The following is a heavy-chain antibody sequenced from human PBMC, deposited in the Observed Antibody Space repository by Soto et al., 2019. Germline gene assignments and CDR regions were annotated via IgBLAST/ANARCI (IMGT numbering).Heavy chain of an antibody. Sequence: QVHLVQSGAEVKKPGSSVRVSCKASGGSFSNYAVTWVRQAPGQRLEWMGGITPMFVIANYAQKFQGRVTLTADESTGTAYMELSSLRSDDTATYYCASDRHHSGFEDWGQGTLVTVSS. CDR2: ITPMFVIA. CDR3: ASDRHHSGFED. V-gene: IGHV1-69*01. J-gene: IGHJ4*02. CDR1: GGSFSNYA.